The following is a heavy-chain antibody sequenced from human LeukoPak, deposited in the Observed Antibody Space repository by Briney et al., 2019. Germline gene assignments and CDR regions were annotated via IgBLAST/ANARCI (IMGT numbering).Heavy chain of an antibody. Sequence: PGGSLRLSCTASGFTFGDYAMSWFRQAPGKGLEWVGFIRSKAYGGTTKYAASVKGRFTISRDDSKSIAYLQMNSLKTEDPAVYYCTRAYGSGRNWLDPWGQGTLVTVSS. V-gene: IGHV3-49*03. J-gene: IGHJ5*02. CDR3: TRAYGSGRNWLDP. D-gene: IGHD3-10*01. CDR1: GFTFGDYA. CDR2: IRSKAYGGTT.